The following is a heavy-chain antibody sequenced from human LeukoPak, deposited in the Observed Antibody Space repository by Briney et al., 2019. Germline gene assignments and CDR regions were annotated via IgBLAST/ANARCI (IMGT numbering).Heavy chain of an antibody. D-gene: IGHD6-13*01. CDR3: AKEGRIAAGTGDYFDY. J-gene: IGHJ4*02. CDR1: GFTFSSYA. CDR2: ISANGDTI. V-gene: IGHV3-23*01. Sequence: GGSLRLSCAASGFTFSSYAMGWVRQAPGKELEGVSRISANGDTIKYADSVKGRFTISRDNAKNTALLQMNSLRVDDTAVYYCAKEGRIAAGTGDYFDYWGQGTLVTASS.